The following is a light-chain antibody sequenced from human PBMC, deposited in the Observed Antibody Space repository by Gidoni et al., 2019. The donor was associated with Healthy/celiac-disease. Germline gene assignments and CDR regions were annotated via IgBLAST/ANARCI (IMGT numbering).Light chain of an antibody. CDR1: SSDVGGYNY. J-gene: IGLJ1*01. V-gene: IGLV2-14*01. Sequence: QSALTQPASVSGSPGQSITISCTGTSSDVGGYNYVSWYQQHPGEAAKLMIYDVSNRPSGVSNRFSGSKSGNTASLTISGLQAEDEADYYCSSYTSSSIVFGTGTKVTGL. CDR3: SSYTSSSIV. CDR2: DVS.